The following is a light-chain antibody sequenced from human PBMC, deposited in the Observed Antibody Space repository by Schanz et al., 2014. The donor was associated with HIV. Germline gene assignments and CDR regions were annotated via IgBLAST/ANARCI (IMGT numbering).Light chain of an antibody. CDR3: LQLSTFPWT. V-gene: IGKV3-20*01. J-gene: IGKJ1*01. CDR1: QSLGGSQ. CDR2: GAS. Sequence: ENVLAQSPGTLSLSPGERATLSCRASQSLGGSQLAWYQQKPGQAPRLLISGASSRATGIPDRFSGSGSGTDFNLTISRLEPEDFATYYCLQLSTFPWTFGQGTKVDTK.